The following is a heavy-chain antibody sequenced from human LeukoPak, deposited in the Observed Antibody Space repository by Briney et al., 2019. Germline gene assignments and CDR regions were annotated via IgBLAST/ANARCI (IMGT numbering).Heavy chain of an antibody. CDR3: ARLSWRSGSTYYVDY. J-gene: IGHJ4*02. D-gene: IGHD6-19*01. CDR1: GGSISSSSYY. CDR2: IYYSGST. Sequence: SETLSLSCTVSGGSISSSSYYWGWIRQPPGKGLEWIGSIYYSGSTYYNPSLKSRVTISVDTSKNQFSLKLSSVTAADTAVYYCARLSWRSGSTYYVDYWGQGTLVTVSS. V-gene: IGHV4-39*01.